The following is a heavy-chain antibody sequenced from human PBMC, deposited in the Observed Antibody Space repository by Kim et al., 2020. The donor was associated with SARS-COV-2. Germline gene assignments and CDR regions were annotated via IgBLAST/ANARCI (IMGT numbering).Heavy chain of an antibody. V-gene: IGHV3-74*01. CDR3: VKGGAH. Sequence: KNDGSSTGYADSVKGRFTISRDDAKNRVKLQMNRLRGDDTAVYYCVKGGAHWGQGSLVTVSS. J-gene: IGHJ4*02. CDR2: KNDGSST. D-gene: IGHD2-15*01.